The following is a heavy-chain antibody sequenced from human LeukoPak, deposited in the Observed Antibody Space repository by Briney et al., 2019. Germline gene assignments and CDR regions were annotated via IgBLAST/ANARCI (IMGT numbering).Heavy chain of an antibody. J-gene: IGHJ3*02. Sequence: ASVKVSCKASGYTFTSYDINWVRQATGQGLEWMGWMNPNSGNTGYAQKFQGRVTMTRNTSISTAYMELSSLRSEDTAVYYCARVWELRDAFDIWGQGTMVTVSS. CDR3: ARVWELRDAFDI. D-gene: IGHD1-26*01. CDR1: GYTFTSYD. V-gene: IGHV1-8*01. CDR2: MNPNSGNT.